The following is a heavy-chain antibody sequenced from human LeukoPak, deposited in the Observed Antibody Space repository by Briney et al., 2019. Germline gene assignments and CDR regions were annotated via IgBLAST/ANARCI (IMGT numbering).Heavy chain of an antibody. D-gene: IGHD3-22*01. J-gene: IGHJ4*02. CDR2: ISGGSSFT. CDR1: GFSFNSFS. CDR3: ARSPYYFDSSAWMDYFDF. Sequence: GGSLRLSCAASGFSFNSFSMNWVRQAPGKGLEWVSYISGGSSFTYYVDSVKGRFTISRDNAKNTLYLQMNSLRAEDTAVYYYARSPYYFDSSAWMDYFDFWGQGTLVTVSS. V-gene: IGHV3-21*04.